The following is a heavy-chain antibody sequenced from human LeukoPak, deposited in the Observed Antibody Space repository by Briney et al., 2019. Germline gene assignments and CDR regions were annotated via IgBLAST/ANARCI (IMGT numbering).Heavy chain of an antibody. D-gene: IGHD3-10*01. V-gene: IGHV4-59*01. CDR1: GGSISSYY. CDR3: ARNSDYYGSGSYDY. Sequence: TETLSLTCTVSGGSISSYYWSWIRQPPGKELEWIGYIYYSGSTNYNPSLKSRVTISVDTSKNQFSLKLSSVTAADTAVYYCARNSDYYGSGSYDYWGQGTLVTVSS. CDR2: IYYSGST. J-gene: IGHJ4*02.